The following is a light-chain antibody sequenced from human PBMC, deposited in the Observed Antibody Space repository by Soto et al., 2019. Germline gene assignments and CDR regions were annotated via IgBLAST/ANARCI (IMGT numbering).Light chain of an antibody. J-gene: IGKJ1*01. V-gene: IGKV1-39*01. Sequence: DIQLTQSPSSLSASVGDRVTITCRASLYISSYVNWYQQNPEKAPKLLIHGASNVQVGVPSRFSGSGSGTEFTLTISSLQPDDFAIYYCQQSYRTPTWTLGQGTKVEMK. CDR2: GAS. CDR3: QQSYRTPTWT. CDR1: LYISSY.